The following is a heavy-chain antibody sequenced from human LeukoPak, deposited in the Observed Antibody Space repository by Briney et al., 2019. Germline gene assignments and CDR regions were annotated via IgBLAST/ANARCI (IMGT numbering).Heavy chain of an antibody. D-gene: IGHD2-15*01. CDR3: ARTPYPDWDMAFDI. Sequence: VASVKLSCKASGGTFSSYAISWVRQAPGQGLEWMGGIIPIFGTANYAQKFQGRVTLTTDESTSTAYMELSSLRSEDTAVYYCARTPYPDWDMAFDIWGQGTMVTVSS. CDR1: GGTFSSYA. J-gene: IGHJ3*02. V-gene: IGHV1-69*05. CDR2: IIPIFGTA.